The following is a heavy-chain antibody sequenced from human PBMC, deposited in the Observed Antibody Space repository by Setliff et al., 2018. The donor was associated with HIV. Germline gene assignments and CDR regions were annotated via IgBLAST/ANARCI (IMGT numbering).Heavy chain of an antibody. CDR1: GGSISSGDYF. CDR2: IYYSGSA. V-gene: IGHV4-30-4*08. J-gene: IGHJ5*02. CDR3: VRSIHGGGSEPFDT. Sequence: PSETLSLTCTVSGGSISSGDYFLSWIRQAPGKGLEWIGCIYYSGSAYYNPSLQRRVTISVDTSKNQVSLKLNSMTAADTAVYYCVRSIHGGGSEPFDTWGQGILVTVSS. D-gene: IGHD3-10*01.